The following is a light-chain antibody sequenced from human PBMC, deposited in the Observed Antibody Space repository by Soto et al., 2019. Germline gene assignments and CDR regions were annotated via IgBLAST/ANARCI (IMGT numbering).Light chain of an antibody. CDR3: QQSYSIPLT. Sequence: DIQMTQSPSSLFTPVGDRVTITCRASQNIRSYLSWYQQKAGKAPKLLIYAASSLQSGVPSRFSGSGSGTDFTLTISSLRPEDSATYYCQQSYSIPLTFGGGTKVEIK. V-gene: IGKV1-39*01. CDR2: AAS. CDR1: QNIRSY. J-gene: IGKJ4*01.